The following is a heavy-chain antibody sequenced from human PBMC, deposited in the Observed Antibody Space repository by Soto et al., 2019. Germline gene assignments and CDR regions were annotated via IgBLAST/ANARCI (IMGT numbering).Heavy chain of an antibody. Sequence: ASVKVSCKASGGTFSSYAISWVRQAPGQGLEWMGGIIPIFGTANYAQKFQGRVTITADESTSTAYMELSSLRSEDTAVYYCARDRRGITMVRGGDPDDYYGMDVWGQGTTVTVSS. D-gene: IGHD3-10*01. CDR2: IIPIFGTA. V-gene: IGHV1-69*13. CDR1: GGTFSSYA. J-gene: IGHJ6*02. CDR3: ARDRRGITMVRGGDPDDYYGMDV.